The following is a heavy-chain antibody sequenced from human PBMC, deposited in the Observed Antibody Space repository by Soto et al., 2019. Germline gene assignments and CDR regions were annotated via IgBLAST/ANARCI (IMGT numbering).Heavy chain of an antibody. Sequence: GGSPRLSCAASGFTISSNAMCWVRQAPGKGLEWVSGISDRGDTTHYADSVKGRFTISRDTSKNTLYLQLNTLRADDTAVYYCAESGSPYNWLVPEWFDPWGQGTLVTVSS. J-gene: IGHJ5*02. D-gene: IGHD6-19*01. CDR3: AESGSPYNWLVPEWFDP. V-gene: IGHV3-23*01. CDR1: GFTISSNA. CDR2: ISDRGDTT.